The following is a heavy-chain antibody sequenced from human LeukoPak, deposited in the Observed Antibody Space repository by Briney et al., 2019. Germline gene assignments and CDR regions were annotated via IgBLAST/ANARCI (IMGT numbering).Heavy chain of an antibody. Sequence: GGSLRLSCAASGVTFSTYTMNWVRQAPGKGLEWVSYTSSSGTTIFYADSVKGRFTISRDNAKNSLYLQMNSLRAEDTAVYFCAREVPHYDSSGYPHYYFYYMDVWGKGTAVTVSS. V-gene: IGHV3-48*01. CDR3: AREVPHYDSSGYPHYYFYYMDV. D-gene: IGHD3-22*01. J-gene: IGHJ6*03. CDR2: TSSSGTTI. CDR1: GVTFSTYT.